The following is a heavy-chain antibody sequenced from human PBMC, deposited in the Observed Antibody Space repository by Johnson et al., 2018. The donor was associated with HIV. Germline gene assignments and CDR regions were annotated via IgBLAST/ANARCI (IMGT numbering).Heavy chain of an antibody. CDR3: AIIWNHTFDI. Sequence: QVQLVESGGGVVQPGRSLRLSCAASGFTFSSYAMHWVRQAPGKGLEWVAVISYDGSNKYYADSVKGRLSISRDNSKNTLYLQMNSLRAEDTAVYYCAIIWNHTFDIWGQGTMVTVSS. V-gene: IGHV3-30*14. CDR1: GFTFSSYA. J-gene: IGHJ3*02. CDR2: ISYDGSNK. D-gene: IGHD1-14*01.